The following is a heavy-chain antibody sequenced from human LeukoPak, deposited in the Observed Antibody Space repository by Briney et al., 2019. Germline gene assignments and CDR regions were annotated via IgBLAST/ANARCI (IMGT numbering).Heavy chain of an antibody. J-gene: IGHJ4*02. V-gene: IGHV4-34*01. CDR1: DGSFSGYY. CDR2: INHSGST. Sequence: SETLSLTCAVYDGSFSGYYWSWIRQPPGKGLEWIGEINHSGSTNYNPSLKSRVTISVDTSKNQFSLKLSSVTAADTAVYYCARARTYYYDSSGYLNDYWGQGTLVTVSS. CDR3: ARARTYYYDSSGYLNDY. D-gene: IGHD3-22*01.